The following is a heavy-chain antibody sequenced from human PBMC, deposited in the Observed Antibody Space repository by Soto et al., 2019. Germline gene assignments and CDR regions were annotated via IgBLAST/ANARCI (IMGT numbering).Heavy chain of an antibody. D-gene: IGHD3-16*01. J-gene: IGHJ6*03. Sequence: PGGSLRLSCAASGFTFSSYWMSWVRQAPGKGLEWVANIKQDGSEKYYVDSVKGRFTISRDNAKNSLYLQMNSLRAEDTAVYYCAIEGLGGGVTLFNYYYYMDVWGKGTTVTVSS. CDR3: AIEGLGGGVTLFNYYYYMDV. CDR1: GFTFSSYW. CDR2: IKQDGSEK. V-gene: IGHV3-7*01.